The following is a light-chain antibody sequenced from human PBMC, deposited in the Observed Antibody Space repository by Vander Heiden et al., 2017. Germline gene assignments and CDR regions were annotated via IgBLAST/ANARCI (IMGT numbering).Light chain of an antibody. V-gene: IGKV1-33*01. CDR2: DAS. Sequence: DIHLTQSPSALSASVGDRVTITCQASQDISNYLNWYQQKPGKAPKLLIYDASKVETGVPARVIGSGSGTDFTFTISRLQPEDIATYYRQQYDNLPASLTFGGGTKVEIK. CDR3: QQYDNLPASLT. J-gene: IGKJ4*02. CDR1: QDISNY.